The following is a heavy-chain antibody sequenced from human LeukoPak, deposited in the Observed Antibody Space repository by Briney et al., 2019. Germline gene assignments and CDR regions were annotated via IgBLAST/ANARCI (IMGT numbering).Heavy chain of an antibody. V-gene: IGHV3-30*03. D-gene: IGHD5-18*01. CDR1: GFTFSSYG. CDR3: ARGRMDTAMALLHY. CDR2: ISYDGSNK. J-gene: IGHJ4*02. Sequence: GRSLRLSCAASGFTFSSYGMHWVRQAPGKGLEWVAVISYDGSNKYYADSVKGRFTISRDNSKNTLYLQMNSLRAEDTAVYYCARGRMDTAMALLHYWGQGTLVTVSS.